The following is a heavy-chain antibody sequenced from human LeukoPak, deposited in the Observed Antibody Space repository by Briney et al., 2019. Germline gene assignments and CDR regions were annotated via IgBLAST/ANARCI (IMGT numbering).Heavy chain of an antibody. D-gene: IGHD3-9*01. V-gene: IGHV1-69*06. Sequence: ASVKVSCKASGGTFSSYAISWVRQAPGQGLEWMGRIIPIFGTANYAQKFQGRVTITADKSTSTAYMELSSLRSEDTAVYYCAGVPRAYYDILTGYYDYWGQGTLVTVSS. CDR3: AGVPRAYYDILTGYYDY. CDR2: IIPIFGTA. CDR1: GGTFSSYA. J-gene: IGHJ4*02.